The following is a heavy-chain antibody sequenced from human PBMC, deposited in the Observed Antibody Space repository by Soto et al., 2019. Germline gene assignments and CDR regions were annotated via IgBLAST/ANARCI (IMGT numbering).Heavy chain of an antibody. CDR3: AQGSYGDAFDI. J-gene: IGHJ3*02. CDR1: GFSLSTSGVG. D-gene: IGHD1-26*01. CDR2: IYWDDDK. V-gene: IGHV2-5*02. Sequence: QITLKESGPTLVKPTQTLTLTCTFSGFSLSTSGVGVGWIRQPPGKALEWLALIYWDDDKRYRPSLKSRLTITQDTSKNQVVLTMTNMDPVDTATYYCAQGSYGDAFDIWGQGTMVTVSS.